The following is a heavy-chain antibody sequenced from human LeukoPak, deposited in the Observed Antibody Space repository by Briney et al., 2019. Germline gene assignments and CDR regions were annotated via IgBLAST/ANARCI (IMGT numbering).Heavy chain of an antibody. CDR3: ARASWYSSSLTLDF. CDR2: ISSNGGST. V-gene: IGHV3-64*01. Sequence: GGSLRLSCAASGFTFNNYAMHWVRQAPGKGLEYVSSISSNGGSTYYANSVKGRFTISREKSQNTLYLRMGSLRAEDMAVYYCARASWYSSSLTLDFWGQGSLVTVSS. D-gene: IGHD6-19*01. J-gene: IGHJ4*02. CDR1: GFTFNNYA.